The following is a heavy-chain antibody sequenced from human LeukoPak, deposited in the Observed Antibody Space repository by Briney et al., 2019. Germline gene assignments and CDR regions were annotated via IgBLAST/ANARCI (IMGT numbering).Heavy chain of an antibody. Sequence: GGSLRLSCAASGFTFSSYSMNWVRQAPGKGLEWVSSISSSSSYIYYADSVKGRFTISRDNAKNSLYLQMNSLRAEDTAVYYCARDLGSSGYYYSFDYWGQGTLVTVSS. CDR1: GFTFSSYS. V-gene: IGHV3-21*01. CDR3: ARDLGSSGYYYSFDY. J-gene: IGHJ4*02. D-gene: IGHD3-22*01. CDR2: ISSSSSYI.